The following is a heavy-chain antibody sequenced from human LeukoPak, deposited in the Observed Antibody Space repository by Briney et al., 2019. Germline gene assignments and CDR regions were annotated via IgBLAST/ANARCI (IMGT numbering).Heavy chain of an antibody. CDR3: ARGQPGVAAAGNLDY. V-gene: IGHV3-33*01. CDR2: IWSDGNNK. CDR1: GFTFSSYA. D-gene: IGHD6-13*01. Sequence: GGSLRLSCAASGFTFSSYAMHWVRQAPGKGLEWVAIIWSDGNNKYYADSVEGRFTISRDTSKNTLFLQMNSLRAEDTAVYYCARGQPGVAAAGNLDYWGQGTLVTVSS. J-gene: IGHJ4*02.